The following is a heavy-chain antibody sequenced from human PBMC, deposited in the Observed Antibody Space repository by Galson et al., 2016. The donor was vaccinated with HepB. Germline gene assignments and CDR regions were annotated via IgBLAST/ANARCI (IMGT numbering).Heavy chain of an antibody. CDR1: GFNFNTFT. Sequence: SLRLSCAASGFNFNTFTMHWVRQAPGKGLEWVSSISGGSQHIYYADSVNGRFAISRENAANSVFLEMNSLRVDDSGVYFCARQVAGLSDWGQGSLVIVSS. J-gene: IGHJ4*02. CDR3: ARQVAGLSD. D-gene: IGHD6-19*01. V-gene: IGHV3-21*06. CDR2: ISGGSQHI.